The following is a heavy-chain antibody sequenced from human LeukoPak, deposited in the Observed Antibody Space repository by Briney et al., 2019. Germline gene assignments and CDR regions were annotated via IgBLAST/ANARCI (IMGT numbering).Heavy chain of an antibody. D-gene: IGHD3-3*01. CDR2: IKSKTDGGTT. CDR3: AKDISTNYDSWGFDY. CDR1: GFTFSNAW. J-gene: IGHJ4*02. Sequence: PGGSLRLSCAASGFTFSNAWMSWVRQAPGKGLEWVGRIKSKTDGGTTDYAAPVKGRFTISRDNAKNSLYLQMNSLRAEDMALYYCAKDISTNYDSWGFDYWGQGTLVTVSS. V-gene: IGHV3-15*05.